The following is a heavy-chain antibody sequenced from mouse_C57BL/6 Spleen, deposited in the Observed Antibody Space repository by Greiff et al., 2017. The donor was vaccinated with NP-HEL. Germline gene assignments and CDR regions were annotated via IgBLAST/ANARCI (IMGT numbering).Heavy chain of an antibody. V-gene: IGHV7-3*01. D-gene: IGHD1-1*01. CDR1: GFTFTDYY. CDR2: IRNKANGYTT. J-gene: IGHJ3*01. Sequence: EVKLVESGGGLVQPGGSLSLSCAASGFTFTDYYMSWVRQPPGKALEWLGFIRNKANGYTTEYSASVKGRFTISRDNSQSILYLQMNALRAEDSATYYCARWDYGSSGAYWGQGTLVTVSA. CDR3: ARWDYGSSGAY.